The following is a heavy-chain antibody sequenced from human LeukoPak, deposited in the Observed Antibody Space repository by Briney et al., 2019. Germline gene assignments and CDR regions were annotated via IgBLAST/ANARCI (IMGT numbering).Heavy chain of an antibody. CDR2: MYYSGST. Sequence: SQTLSLTCTVSGGSIRSGDYYWSWFRQPPGKGLEWIAYMYYSGSTYYNPSLKSRVTMSADTSKNQLSLKLSSVTAADTAVYYCARPYYYDSRIDPWGQGSLVTVSS. CDR3: ARPYYYDSRIDP. V-gene: IGHV4-30-4*01. D-gene: IGHD3-22*01. J-gene: IGHJ5*02. CDR1: GGSIRSGDYY.